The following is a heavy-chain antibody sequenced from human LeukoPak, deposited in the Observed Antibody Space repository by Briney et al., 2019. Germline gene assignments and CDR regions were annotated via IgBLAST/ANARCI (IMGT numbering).Heavy chain of an antibody. CDR3: ARASCSSTSCYLGYYYYMDV. D-gene: IGHD2-2*01. CDR1: GYTFTNYG. V-gene: IGHV1-18*01. CDR2: ISGYNGHT. J-gene: IGHJ6*03. Sequence: ASVKVSCKASGYTFTNYGISWVRQAPGQGLEWMGWISGYNGHTNYAQKLQGRVTMTTDTSTSTAYMELRSLRSDDTAVYYCARASCSSTSCYLGYYYYMDVWGKGTTVTISS.